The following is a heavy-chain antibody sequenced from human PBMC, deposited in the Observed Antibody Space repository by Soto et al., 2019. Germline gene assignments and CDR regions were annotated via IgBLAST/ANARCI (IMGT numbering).Heavy chain of an antibody. V-gene: IGHV3-9*01. CDR3: ARGRYFESSGHVAAPAI. Sequence: VQLVESGGGLVQPGRSLRLSGAGAELNFDNYAMQWVRKAPGKGLEWVSGISWDSGNMGYADSVKGRFTITRDNAKKSLYLQMNSLRVEDTALYYCARGRYFESSGHVAAPAIWGQGTMVTVSS. CDR2: ISWDSGNM. J-gene: IGHJ3*02. CDR1: ELNFDNYA. D-gene: IGHD3-22*01.